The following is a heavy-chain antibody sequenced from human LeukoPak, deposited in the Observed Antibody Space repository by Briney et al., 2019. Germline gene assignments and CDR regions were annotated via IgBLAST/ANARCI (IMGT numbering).Heavy chain of an antibody. CDR3: ARTVVVVAANDAFDI. CDR2: IYPGDSDT. J-gene: IGHJ3*02. Sequence: ESLKISCKGSGYSFTSYWIGWVRQMPGKGLEWMGIIYPGDSDTRYSPSFQGQVTTSADKSISTAYLQWSSLKASDTAMYYCARTVVVVAANDAFDIWGQGTMVTVSS. D-gene: IGHD2-15*01. V-gene: IGHV5-51*01. CDR1: GYSFTSYW.